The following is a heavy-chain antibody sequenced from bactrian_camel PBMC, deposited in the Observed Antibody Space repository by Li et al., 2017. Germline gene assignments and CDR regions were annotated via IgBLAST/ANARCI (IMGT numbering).Heavy chain of an antibody. D-gene: IGHD2*01. Sequence: HVQLVESGGGSVQVGGSLNLSCVATTGYSYSTYCMAWFRQGPGKEREGVAFIDSGDSRRGYADSVKGRFTISKDNRKKTLYLQMDNLKPEDTAMYCCAANFGPYRSGPYLARRANFLGQGTQVTVS. CDR1: GYSYSTYC. J-gene: IGHJ4*01. CDR2: IDSGDSRR. V-gene: IGHV3S26*01.